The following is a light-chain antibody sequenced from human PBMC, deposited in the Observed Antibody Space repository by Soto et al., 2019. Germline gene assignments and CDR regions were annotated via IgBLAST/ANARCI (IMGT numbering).Light chain of an antibody. CDR3: QQTYSAPLN. J-gene: IGKJ4*01. CDR2: AAS. CDR1: QSISSY. Sequence: DTQMTQSPSSLSASVGDRVTITCRASQSISSYLNWYQHKPGKAPKLLIYAASSFQSGVPSRFSGSESGTDFTLTISSLQPEDFATYYCQQTYSAPLNFGGGTKVDIK. V-gene: IGKV1-39*01.